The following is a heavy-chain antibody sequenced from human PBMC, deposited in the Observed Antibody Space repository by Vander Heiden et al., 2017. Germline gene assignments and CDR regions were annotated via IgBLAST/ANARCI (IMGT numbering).Heavy chain of an antibody. D-gene: IGHD2-2*02. CDR1: GYTFTGYY. CDR3: AREDIVVVPAAIFVGYGMDV. J-gene: IGHJ6*04. CDR2: INPNSGGT. V-gene: IGHV1-2*02. Sequence: QLQLVQSGPDVMTPGASVKVSRKASGYTFTGYYMHCVRQAPRQALEWMGWINPNSGGTNYAQKFQGSVTRTRDTSISTAYMELSRLRSDDTAVYYCAREDIVVVPAAIFVGYGMDVWGEGTTVTVSS.